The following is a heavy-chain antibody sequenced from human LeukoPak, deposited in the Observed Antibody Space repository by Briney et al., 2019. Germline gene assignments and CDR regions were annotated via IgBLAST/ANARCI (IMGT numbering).Heavy chain of an antibody. V-gene: IGHV4-31*03. CDR3: ARKRRSRDFDY. D-gene: IGHD1-1*01. Sequence: SETLSLTCKASGGSISSGGYSWSWLRQHPGKGLEWIGYIYSSGSTYYNPSLKSRVTISRDTSKNQFSLTLSSVTAADTAVYYCARKRRSRDFDYWGQGTLVTVSS. J-gene: IGHJ4*02. CDR1: GGSISSGGYS. CDR2: IYSSGST.